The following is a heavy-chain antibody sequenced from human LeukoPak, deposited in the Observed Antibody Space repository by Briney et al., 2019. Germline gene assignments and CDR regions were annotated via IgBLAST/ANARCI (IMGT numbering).Heavy chain of an antibody. J-gene: IGHJ3*02. CDR3: ARAYSSSQGKDAFDI. V-gene: IGHV3-48*04. Sequence: QPGGSLRLSCTASGFTFSSYALNWVRQAPGKGVEWVTYISSSSTIYYADSVKGRFTISRDNAKNSLYLQMNSLRAEDTAVYYCARAYSSSQGKDAFDIWGQGTMVTVSS. CDR2: ISSSSTI. D-gene: IGHD6-13*01. CDR1: GFTFSSYA.